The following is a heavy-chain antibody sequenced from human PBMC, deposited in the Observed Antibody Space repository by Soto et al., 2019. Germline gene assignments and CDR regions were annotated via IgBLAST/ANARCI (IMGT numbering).Heavy chain of an antibody. V-gene: IGHV1-2*04. Sequence: QVQLVQSGAEVKKPGASVNISCKASGYTFIGYYMNWVRQAPGQGLEWMGWINPSAGGAHSAQKFQGWVTMTSDTSSSTAYVELRRLKSDDSAVYYCARASGRDYYYGMGVWGQGTTVIVSS. J-gene: IGHJ6*02. CDR1: GYTFIGYY. CDR3: ARASGRDYYYGMGV. CDR2: INPSAGGA.